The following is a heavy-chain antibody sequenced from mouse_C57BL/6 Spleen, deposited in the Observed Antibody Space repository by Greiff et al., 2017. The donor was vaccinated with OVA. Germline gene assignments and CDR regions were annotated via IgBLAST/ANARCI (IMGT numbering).Heavy chain of an antibody. Sequence: VKLMESGPELVKPGASVKISCKASGYAFSSSWMNWVKQRPGKGLEWIGRIYPGDGDTNYNGKFKGKATLTADKSSSTAYMQLSSLTSEDSAVYFCARIGELTGTGYFDVWGTGTTVTVSS. J-gene: IGHJ1*03. CDR1: GYAFSSSW. CDR3: ARIGELTGTGYFDV. V-gene: IGHV1-82*01. D-gene: IGHD4-1*01. CDR2: IYPGDGDT.